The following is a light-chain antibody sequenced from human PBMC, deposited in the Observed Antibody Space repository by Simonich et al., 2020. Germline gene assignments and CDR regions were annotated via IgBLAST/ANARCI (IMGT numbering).Light chain of an antibody. CDR2: EDN. V-gene: IGLV6-57*03. J-gene: IGLJ3*02. CDR3: QSYDSSNRV. Sequence: NFMLTQPHSVAESPGKTVTISCTRSSGSIASNYVQWYQQRPGSAPTTGIYEDNHRPSGVPDRFSGSIDSSSNSASLTISGLKTEDEADYYCQSYDSSNRVFGGGTKLTVL. CDR1: SGSIASNY.